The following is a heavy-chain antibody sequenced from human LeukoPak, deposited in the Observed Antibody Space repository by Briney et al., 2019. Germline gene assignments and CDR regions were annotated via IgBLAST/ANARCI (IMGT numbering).Heavy chain of an antibody. CDR3: ATSFGSPTVILTT. J-gene: IGHJ5*02. CDR1: GYPFTSYD. CDR2: MNPNNGDT. V-gene: IGHV1-8*01. D-gene: IGHD4-17*01. Sequence: ASVKVSCKASGYPFTSYDINWLRQATGQGLEWMAWMNPNNGDTGYEPKFQGRLTMTRDKSITTAYMELSSLTSEDTAVYYCATSFGSPTVILTTWGQGTQVTVSS.